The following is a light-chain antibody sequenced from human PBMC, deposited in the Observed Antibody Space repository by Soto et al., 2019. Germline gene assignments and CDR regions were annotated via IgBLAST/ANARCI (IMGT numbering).Light chain of an antibody. J-gene: IGLJ2*01. Sequence: QSVLTQPPSVSGAPGQRVTISCTGSSSNIGAGYDVHWYQQLPGTAPKLLIYGNSNRPSGVPDRFSGSKSGTPASLAITGLQAEDEADYYCQSYDSSLSGTPLYVVFGGGTKLTVL. CDR2: GNS. CDR1: SSNIGAGYD. V-gene: IGLV1-40*01. CDR3: QSYDSSLSGTPLYVV.